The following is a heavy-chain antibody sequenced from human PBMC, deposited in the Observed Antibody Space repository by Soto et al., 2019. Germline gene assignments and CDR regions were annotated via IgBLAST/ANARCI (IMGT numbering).Heavy chain of an antibody. V-gene: IGHV3-33*01. Sequence: PGGSLRLSCAASGFTFSSYGMHWVRQAPGKGLEWVAVIWYDGSNKYYADSVKGRFTISRDNSKNTLYLQMNSLRAEDTAVYYCARDFLKGYCSSTSCYTFDYWGQGTLVTVSS. CDR3: ARDFLKGYCSSTSCYTFDY. D-gene: IGHD2-2*02. CDR1: GFTFSSYG. J-gene: IGHJ4*02. CDR2: IWYDGSNK.